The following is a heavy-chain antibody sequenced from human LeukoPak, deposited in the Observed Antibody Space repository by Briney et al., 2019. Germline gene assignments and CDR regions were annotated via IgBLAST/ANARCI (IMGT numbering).Heavy chain of an antibody. Sequence: GGSLRLSCAASGFTFDDYAMHWVRQAPGKGLEWVSLISWDGGSTYYADSVKGRFAISRDNSKNSLYLQMNSLRAEDTALYYCAKARGYYDSSGYYYLPLDYWGQGTLVTVSS. V-gene: IGHV3-43D*03. CDR2: ISWDGGST. D-gene: IGHD3-22*01. CDR3: AKARGYYDSSGYYYLPLDY. J-gene: IGHJ4*02. CDR1: GFTFDDYA.